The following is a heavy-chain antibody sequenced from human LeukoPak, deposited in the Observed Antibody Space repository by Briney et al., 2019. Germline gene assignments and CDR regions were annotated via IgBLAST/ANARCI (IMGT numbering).Heavy chain of an antibody. J-gene: IGHJ4*02. D-gene: IGHD3-16*01. CDR2: IYYSGTT. CDR3: ARDRG. Sequence: SETLSLTCTVSGGSISGYYWSWIRQPPGKGLEWIGYIYYSGTTDYSPSLRSRVTMSLDTSKNQFSLKLSSVTTADTAVYYCARDRGWGQGTLVTVSS. V-gene: IGHV4-59*01. CDR1: GGSISGYY.